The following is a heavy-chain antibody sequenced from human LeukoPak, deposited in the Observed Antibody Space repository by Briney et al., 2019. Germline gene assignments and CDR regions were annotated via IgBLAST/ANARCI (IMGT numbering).Heavy chain of an antibody. D-gene: IGHD3-3*01. CDR1: GFTFGSYS. CDR3: ARDYSEWLFFDY. CDR2: ISSSSSYI. J-gene: IGHJ4*02. Sequence: GGSLRLSCAASGFTFGSYSMNWVRQAPGKGLEWVSSISSSSSYIYYADSVKGRFTISRDNAKNSLYLQMNSLRAEDTAVYYCARDYSEWLFFDYWGQGTLVTVSS. V-gene: IGHV3-21*01.